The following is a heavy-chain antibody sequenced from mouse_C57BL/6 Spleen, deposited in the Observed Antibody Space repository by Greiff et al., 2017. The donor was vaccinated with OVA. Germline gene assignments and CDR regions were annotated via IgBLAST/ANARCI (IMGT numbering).Heavy chain of an antibody. Sequence: EVKLVESGGGLVQPKGSLKLSCAASGFSFNTYAMNWVRQAPGKGLEWVARIRSKSNNYATYYADSVKDRFTISRDDSESMLYLQMNNLKTEDTAMYYCVRQDYDYDRGGFDYWGQGTTLTVSS. CDR2: IRSKSNNYAT. CDR1: GFSFNTYA. V-gene: IGHV10-1*01. D-gene: IGHD2-4*01. J-gene: IGHJ2*01. CDR3: VRQDYDYDRGGFDY.